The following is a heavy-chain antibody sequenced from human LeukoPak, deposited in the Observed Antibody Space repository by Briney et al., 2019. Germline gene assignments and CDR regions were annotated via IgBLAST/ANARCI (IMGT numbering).Heavy chain of an antibody. D-gene: IGHD3-3*01. CDR2: IYSGDNT. J-gene: IGHJ4*02. CDR3: ARDLWIFGVVSPFDY. CDR1: GFTVSTNY. Sequence: GGSLRLSCAASGFTVSTNYMSWVRQAPGKGLEWVSVIYSGDNTYYADSVKGRFTISRDISKNTLYLQMNSLRAEDTAVYYCARDLWIFGVVSPFDYWGQGTLVTVSS. V-gene: IGHV3-66*01.